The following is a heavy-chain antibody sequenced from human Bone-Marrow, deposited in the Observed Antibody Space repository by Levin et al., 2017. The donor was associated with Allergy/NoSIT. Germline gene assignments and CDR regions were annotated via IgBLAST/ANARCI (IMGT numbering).Heavy chain of an antibody. CDR2: ITGSGSST. Sequence: LSLTCAASGLTFSNYAMSWVRQAPGKGLEWVSGITGSGSSTFYADSVKGRFTISRDSKDTLYLQMNSLRAEDTAVYYCAKGGAYYDSRGYFSIDYWGQGTLVTVSS. CDR3: AKGGAYYDSRGYFSIDY. J-gene: IGHJ4*02. D-gene: IGHD3-22*01. V-gene: IGHV3-23*01. CDR1: GLTFSNYA.